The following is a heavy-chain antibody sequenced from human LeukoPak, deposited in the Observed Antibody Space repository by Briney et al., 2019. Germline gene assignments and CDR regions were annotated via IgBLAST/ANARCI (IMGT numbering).Heavy chain of an antibody. CDR2: FEPEDGET. D-gene: IGHD1-26*01. J-gene: IGHJ4*02. CDR1: GSRVTELT. CDR3: ATSSEWEGLWGRFDY. Sequence: ASVWVSCKVSGSRVTELTLYWVRQTPGKGVGRMGDFEPEDGETISAPTLQGTVTMTEDTSTETAYMELSSRRSEDTVVYYCATSSEWEGLWGRFDYWGQGTLVTVSS. V-gene: IGHV1-24*01.